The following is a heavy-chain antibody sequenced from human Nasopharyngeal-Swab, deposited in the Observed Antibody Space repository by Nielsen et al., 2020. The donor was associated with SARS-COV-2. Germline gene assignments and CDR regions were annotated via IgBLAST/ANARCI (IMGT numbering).Heavy chain of an antibody. J-gene: IGHJ6*03. CDR1: GGSIRSSNW. Sequence: SETLSLTCDVSGGSIRSSNWWTWVRQPPGKGLEWIGEIYHGGNTNYNPSLTSRVSISVDKSKNQFSLELTSVTATDTAVYYCARAQRGLAATIFYDYMDVWGIGTTVTSP. V-gene: IGHV4-4*02. CDR3: ARAQRGLAATIFYDYMDV. D-gene: IGHD1-26*01. CDR2: IYHGGNT.